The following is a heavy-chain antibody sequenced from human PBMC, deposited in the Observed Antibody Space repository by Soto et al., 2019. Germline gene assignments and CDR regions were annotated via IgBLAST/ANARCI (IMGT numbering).Heavy chain of an antibody. D-gene: IGHD1-1*01. CDR1: SGPTSSHN. CDR3: VRQGIGNLHGLVDV. CDR2: VYSTGGT. J-gene: IGHJ6*02. V-gene: IGHV4-59*08. Sequence: QVQLQQSGPGLVKPSETLSLTCSVSSGPTSSHNWGWIRQPPGRGLEWIGCVYSTGGTSYNPSLNSRGTTSADPSTNHISLTLTSVTAADTAVYYCVRQGIGNLHGLVDVWGQGTTVRVSS.